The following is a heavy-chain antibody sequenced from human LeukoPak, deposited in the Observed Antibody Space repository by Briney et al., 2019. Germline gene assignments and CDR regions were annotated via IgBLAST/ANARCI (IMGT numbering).Heavy chain of an antibody. Sequence: ASVKVSCKASGHTFTSYDINWVRQATRQGLEWMGWMNPNSGNTGYAQKIQGRVTITRNTSISTAYMELSSLRSEDTAVYYCARGPPYDFWSGYYLDWFDPRGQGTLVTVSS. CDR2: MNPNSGNT. D-gene: IGHD3-3*01. CDR1: GHTFTSYD. CDR3: ARGPPYDFWSGYYLDWFDP. V-gene: IGHV1-8*03. J-gene: IGHJ5*02.